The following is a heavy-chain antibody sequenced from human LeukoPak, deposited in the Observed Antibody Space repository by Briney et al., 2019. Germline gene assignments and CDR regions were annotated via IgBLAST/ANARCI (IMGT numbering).Heavy chain of an antibody. V-gene: IGHV4-38-2*02. CDR2: IFHSGST. CDR3: ARDGTGTTSFHYYYVDV. Sequence: SETLSLTCTVSGYSISSGYYWGWIRQPPGKGLEWIGNIFHSGSTYYNPSLKSRVTISVNTSKNQFSLKLSSVTAADTAVYYCARDGTGTTSFHYYYVDVWGKGTTVTVSS. CDR1: GYSISSGYY. D-gene: IGHD1-1*01. J-gene: IGHJ6*03.